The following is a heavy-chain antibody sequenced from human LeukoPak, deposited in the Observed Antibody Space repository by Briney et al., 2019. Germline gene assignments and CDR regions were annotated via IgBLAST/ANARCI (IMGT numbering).Heavy chain of an antibody. CDR3: ASLWFGDPNDAFDI. Sequence: GGSLRLSCAASGFTFSSYSMNWVRQTPGKGLEWLAYISSSGSSIDYADSVKGRFTVSRDNGKNSLFLQMNGLRAEDTAVYYCASLWFGDPNDAFDIWGQGTMVTVSS. CDR2: ISSSGSSI. CDR1: GFTFSSYS. V-gene: IGHV3-48*04. D-gene: IGHD3-10*01. J-gene: IGHJ3*02.